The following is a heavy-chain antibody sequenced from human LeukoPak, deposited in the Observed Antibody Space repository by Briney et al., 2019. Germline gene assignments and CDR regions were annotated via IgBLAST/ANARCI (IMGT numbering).Heavy chain of an antibody. CDR3: AKRGYYDSSGYRGAYYFDY. Sequence: GGSLRLSCAASGFTFSGFWMHWVRQTPGKGLVGVSRINSDGSSTYYADSVKGRFTISRDNSKNTLYLQMNSLRAEDTAVYYCAKRGYYDSSGYRGAYYFDYWGQGTLVTVSS. CDR2: INSDGSST. D-gene: IGHD3-22*01. J-gene: IGHJ4*02. V-gene: IGHV3-74*01. CDR1: GFTFSGFW.